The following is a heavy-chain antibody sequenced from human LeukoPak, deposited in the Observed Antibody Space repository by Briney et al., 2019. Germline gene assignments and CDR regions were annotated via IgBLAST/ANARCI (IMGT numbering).Heavy chain of an antibody. V-gene: IGHV3-23*01. J-gene: IGHJ4*02. D-gene: IGHD3-22*01. CDR3: ARDYHDSSGYYYFDY. Sequence: GGSLRLSCAASGFTFSSNAMNWVRQAPGKGLEWVSAISGSGGSTYYADSVKGRFTISRDNSKNTLYLQMNSLRAEDTAVYYCARDYHDSSGYYYFDYWGQGTLVTVSS. CDR2: ISGSGGST. CDR1: GFTFSSNA.